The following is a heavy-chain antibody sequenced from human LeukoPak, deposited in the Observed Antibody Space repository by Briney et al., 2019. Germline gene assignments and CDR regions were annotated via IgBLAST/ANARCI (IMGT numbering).Heavy chain of an antibody. CDR2: IFYSGTT. CDR3: ARGSGYSLTHS. J-gene: IGHJ4*02. V-gene: IGHV4-59*11. Sequence: KTSETLSLTCTVSGASINSHYWSWVRQSPGKGLEWIGHIFYSGTTSYNPSLRSRVTILVDRSTKQFSLKLTSVTTADTAVYYCARGSGYSLTHSWGQGILVTVSS. CDR1: GASINSHY. D-gene: IGHD5-12*01.